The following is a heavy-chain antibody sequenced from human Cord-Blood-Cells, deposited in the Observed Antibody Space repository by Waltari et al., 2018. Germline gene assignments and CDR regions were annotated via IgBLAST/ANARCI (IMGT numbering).Heavy chain of an antibody. Sequence: EVQLVESGGGLVQPGGSLRLSCAASGFTFSSYWMSWVRQAPGKGLEWVDKIKQDGSEKYYVDSGKGRFTISRDNAKNSLYLQMNSLRAEDTAVYYCARELGMGWYFDLWGRGTLVTVSS. CDR2: IKQDGSEK. CDR3: ARELGMGWYFDL. V-gene: IGHV3-7*01. J-gene: IGHJ2*01. D-gene: IGHD7-27*01. CDR1: GFTFSSYW.